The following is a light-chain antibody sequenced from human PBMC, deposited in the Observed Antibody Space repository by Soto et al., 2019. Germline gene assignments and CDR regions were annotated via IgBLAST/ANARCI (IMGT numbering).Light chain of an antibody. CDR3: TSYVGNAIWV. V-gene: IGLV2-8*01. CDR1: SSDVGAYKY. J-gene: IGLJ3*02. Sequence: QSVLTQPPSASGSPGQSVTISCTGTSSDVGAYKYVSWYQQYPGKAPKLMIYEVTKRPSGVPDRFSGSKSGNTASLTVSGLQAEDEADYYCTSYVGNAIWVFGGGTKLTVL. CDR2: EVT.